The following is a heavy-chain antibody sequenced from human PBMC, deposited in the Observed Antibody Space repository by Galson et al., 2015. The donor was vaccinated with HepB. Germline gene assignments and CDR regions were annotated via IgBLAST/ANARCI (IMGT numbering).Heavy chain of an antibody. D-gene: IGHD4-17*01. J-gene: IGHJ4*02. CDR1: GGTFSRYA. CDR3: ARGLNYGDYPQGAPQLD. Sequence: SVKVSCKASGGTFSRYAISWVRQAPGQGLEWMGRIIPILGIANYAQKFQGRVTITADKSTSTAYMELSSLRSEDTAVYYCARGLNYGDYPQGAPQLDWGRGTLVTVSS. V-gene: IGHV1-69*04. CDR2: IIPILGIA.